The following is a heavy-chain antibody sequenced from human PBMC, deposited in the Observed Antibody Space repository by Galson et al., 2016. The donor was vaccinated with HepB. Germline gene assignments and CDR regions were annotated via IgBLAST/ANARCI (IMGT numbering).Heavy chain of an antibody. CDR3: ARYNYDLVFDY. V-gene: IGHV6-1*01. CDR2: TYYRSKWFI. Sequence: CAISGDSVSNTRIAWNWIRQSPSGGLEWLGRTYYRSKWFIDYAVSMKGRIVISPDTSKNQFSLHLNSVTPDDTAVYYCARYNYDLVFDYWGQGILVTVSS. CDR1: GDSVSNTRIA. D-gene: IGHD3/OR15-3a*01. J-gene: IGHJ4*01.